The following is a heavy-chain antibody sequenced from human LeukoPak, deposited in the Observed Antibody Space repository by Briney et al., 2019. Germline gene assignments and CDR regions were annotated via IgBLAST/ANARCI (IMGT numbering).Heavy chain of an antibody. CDR2: VNPNSGNT. J-gene: IGHJ4*02. D-gene: IGHD2-2*01. CDR3: ARGNRVVRPAAYYFDY. Sequence: ASVKVSCKASGYTFTSYDINWVRQAPGQGLEWMGWVNPNSGNTGYAQKFQGRVTITRNTSISTAYMELSSLRSEDTAVYYCARGNRVVRPAAYYFDYWGQGTLVTVSS. CDR1: GYTFTSYD. V-gene: IGHV1-8*03.